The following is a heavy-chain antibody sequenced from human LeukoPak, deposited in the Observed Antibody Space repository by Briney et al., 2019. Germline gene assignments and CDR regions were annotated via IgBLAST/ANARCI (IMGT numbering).Heavy chain of an antibody. V-gene: IGHV4-61*02. CDR3: ARDHLNYYDSSGDAFDI. D-gene: IGHD3-22*01. CDR1: GGSISRGSYL. J-gene: IGHJ3*02. CDR2: FYTSGTP. Sequence: SQTLSLTCTVSGGSISRGSYLWSWIRQPAGKGLEWIGRFYTSGTPNYNPSLKSRVTISVDTSRNQFSLKLSSVTAADTAVYYCARDHLNYYDSSGDAFDIWGQGTMVTVSS.